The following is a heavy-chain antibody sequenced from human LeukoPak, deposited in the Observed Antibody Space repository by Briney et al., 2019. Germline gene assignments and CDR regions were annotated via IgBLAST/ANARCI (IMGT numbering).Heavy chain of an antibody. Sequence: SETLSLTCTVSGGSISSYYWSWIRQPPGKGLEWIGYIYYSGSTNYNPSLKSRVTISVDTSKNQFSLKLNSVTAADTAVYYCASFYCSGGSCYQYFSYYYMDVWGKGTTVTISS. CDR3: ASFYCSGGSCYQYFSYYYMDV. D-gene: IGHD2-15*01. CDR2: IYYSGST. V-gene: IGHV4-59*08. J-gene: IGHJ6*03. CDR1: GGSISSYY.